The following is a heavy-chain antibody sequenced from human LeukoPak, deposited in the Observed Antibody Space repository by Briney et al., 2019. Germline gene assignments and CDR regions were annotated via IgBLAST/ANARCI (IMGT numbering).Heavy chain of an antibody. CDR1: GFTFTSYA. V-gene: IGHV3-30*02. CDR3: AKALWDSGRGEAFDF. CDR2: FRHSETTQ. J-gene: IGHJ4*02. D-gene: IGHD3-16*01. Sequence: PGGSLRLSCAASGFTFTSYAMHWVRQATGKGLEWVACFRHSETTQYGDSVKGRFTVSRDSSKNMLYLQMNTLIHEDTAIYYCAKALWDSGRGEAFDFWGQGTLVTVSS.